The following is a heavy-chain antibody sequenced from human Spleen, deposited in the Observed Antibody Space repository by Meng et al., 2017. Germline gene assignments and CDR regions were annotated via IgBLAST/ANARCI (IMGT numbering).Heavy chain of an antibody. J-gene: IGHJ4*02. V-gene: IGHV1-18*01. D-gene: IGHD2-2*01. Sequence: ASVKVSCKASGYTFTSYGISWVRQAPGQGLEWMGWISAYNGNTNYAQKLQGRVTMTTDTSTSTAYMELRSLRSDDTAVYYCARDCSSTSCYAGYDYWGQGTTVTVSS. CDR1: GYTFTSYG. CDR2: ISAYNGNT. CDR3: ARDCSSTSCYAGYDY.